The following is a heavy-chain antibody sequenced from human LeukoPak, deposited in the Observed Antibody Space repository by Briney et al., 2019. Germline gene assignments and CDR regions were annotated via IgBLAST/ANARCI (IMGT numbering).Heavy chain of an antibody. Sequence: SETLSLTCTVPGPSISDYWWSWIRQPAGKGLEWIGRVYADADRDSNYNPSLKSRVTMSVDTSKNQFSLKLSSVTSADTAVHYCARGVLNWFDPWGQGTLVTVSS. V-gene: IGHV4-4*07. D-gene: IGHD2-8*01. CDR1: GPSISDYW. J-gene: IGHJ5*02. CDR2: VYADADRDS. CDR3: ARGVLNWFDP.